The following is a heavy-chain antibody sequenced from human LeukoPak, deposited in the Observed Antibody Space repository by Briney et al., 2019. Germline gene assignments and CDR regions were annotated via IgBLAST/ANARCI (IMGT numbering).Heavy chain of an antibody. J-gene: IGHJ4*02. CDR3: ARTRDAYDILTGYYIFDY. CDR2: IYRNGGT. D-gene: IGHD3-9*01. V-gene: IGHV4-38-2*02. CDR1: GYSIIRGYY. Sequence: SETLSLTCNVSGYSIIRGYYWDWFRQPPGKGLEWIGNIYRNGGTVYNPSLKSRLTISVDTSKNQFSLKMNSVTAADTAVYYCARTRDAYDILTGYYIFDYWGQGTLVTVSS.